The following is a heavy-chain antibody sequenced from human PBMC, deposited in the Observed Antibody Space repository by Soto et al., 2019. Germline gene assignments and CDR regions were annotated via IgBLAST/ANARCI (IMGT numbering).Heavy chain of an antibody. Sequence: RGESLKISCKGSGYSFTSYWIGWVRQMPGKGLEWMGIIYPGDSDTRYSPSFQGQVTISADKSISTAYLQWSSLRDEDTAVYYCARDFRRGVLMVYAWTYYYYGMDVWGQGTTVTVSS. CDR3: ARDFRRGVLMVYAWTYYYYGMDV. J-gene: IGHJ6*02. CDR1: GYSFTSYW. D-gene: IGHD2-8*01. CDR2: IYPGDSDT. V-gene: IGHV5-51*01.